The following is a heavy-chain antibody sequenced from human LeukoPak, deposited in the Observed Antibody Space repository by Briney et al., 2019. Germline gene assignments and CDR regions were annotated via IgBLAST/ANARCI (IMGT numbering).Heavy chain of an antibody. CDR1: AYSISSGYY. D-gene: IGHD4-23*01. J-gene: IGHJ4*02. CDR3: ARLGTTVVTPDY. Sequence: SETLSLTCTVSAYSISSGYYWGWIRQPPGKGLEWIGSIYHSGSTYYNPSLKSRVTISVDTSKNQFSLNVSSVTAADTAVYYCARLGTTVVTPDYWGQGTLVTVSS. CDR2: IYHSGST. V-gene: IGHV4-38-2*02.